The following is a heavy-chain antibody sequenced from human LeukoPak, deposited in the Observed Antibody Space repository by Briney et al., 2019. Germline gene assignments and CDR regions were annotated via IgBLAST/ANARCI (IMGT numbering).Heavy chain of an antibody. J-gene: IGHJ4*02. D-gene: IGHD3-22*01. V-gene: IGHV3-23*01. CDR3: ATRRDSSGYYPYYFDY. CDR1: GVTLSTYA. Sequence: GGSLRLSCAASGVTLSTYAMSWARQAPGKGLEWVSAISGSGGSTYYADSVKGRFTISRDNSKNTLYLQMNSLRAEDTAVYYCATRRDSSGYYPYYFDYWGQGTLVTVSS. CDR2: ISGSGGST.